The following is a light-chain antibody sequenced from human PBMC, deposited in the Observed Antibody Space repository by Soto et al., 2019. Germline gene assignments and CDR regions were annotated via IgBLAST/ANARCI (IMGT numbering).Light chain of an antibody. CDR3: QQRSNWLLT. CDR2: DAS. V-gene: IGKV3-11*01. J-gene: IGKJ4*01. CDR1: QTITSN. Sequence: EVVMTQSPATLSVSPGNTVTLSCRANQTITSNLAWYQQKPGQAPRLLIYDASNRATGIPARFSGSGSGTDFTLTISSLEPEDFAVYYCQQRSNWLLTFGGGTKVDIK.